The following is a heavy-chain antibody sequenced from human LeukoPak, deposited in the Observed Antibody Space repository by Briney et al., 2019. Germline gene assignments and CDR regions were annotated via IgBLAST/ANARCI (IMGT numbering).Heavy chain of an antibody. V-gene: IGHV4-38-2*02. CDR1: AYSISSAYY. J-gene: IGHJ4*02. D-gene: IGHD3-16*02. Sequence: PSETLSLTCTVSAYSISSAYYWGWIRQPPGKGLEWIGSIYHSGSTYYNPSLKSRVTISVDTSKSQFSLKLNSVTAPDTAVYYCARLIGLGEVSPYFDFWGQGRLVTVSS. CDR3: ARLIGLGEVSPYFDF. CDR2: IYHSGST.